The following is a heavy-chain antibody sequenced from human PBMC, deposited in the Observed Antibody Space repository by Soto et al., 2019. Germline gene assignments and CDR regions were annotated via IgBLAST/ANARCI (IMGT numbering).Heavy chain of an antibody. CDR1: GGSYSGYY. V-gene: IGHV4-34*01. D-gene: IGHD2-2*01. CDR3: ARGPHIVVVPAADAEYCHQ. Sequence: PSETLFLTCAVYGGSYSGYYWSWIRQRPWKGLEWIGEVNHSGSTNYNPSLKSRATISVDTSKNQFSLKLSAVNAAGTCVYYCARGPHIVVVPAADAEYCHQWAQRTLVTV. CDR2: VNHSGST. J-gene: IGHJ1*01.